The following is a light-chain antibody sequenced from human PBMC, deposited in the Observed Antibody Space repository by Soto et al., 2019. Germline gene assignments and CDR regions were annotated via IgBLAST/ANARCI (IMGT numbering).Light chain of an antibody. CDR2: DVS. CDR3: CSYAGSYSYV. V-gene: IGLV2-11*01. J-gene: IGLJ1*01. Sequence: QSALTQPRSVSESPGQSVTISCTGTSSDVGGYNFVSGYQHHPGKAPKLMIYDVSKRPSGVPDRFSGSKSGHTASLTISGLQAEDEADYYCCSYAGSYSYVFGTGTKVTVL. CDR1: SSDVGGYNF.